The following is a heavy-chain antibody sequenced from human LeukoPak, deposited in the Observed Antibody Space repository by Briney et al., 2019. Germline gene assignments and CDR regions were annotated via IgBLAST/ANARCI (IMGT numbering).Heavy chain of an antibody. CDR3: ATVSYSNYYYYYGMDV. CDR2: FDPEDGET. D-gene: IGHD4-11*01. J-gene: IGHJ6*02. Sequence: ASVKVSCKVSGYTLTELSMHWVRQAPGKGLEWMGGFDPEDGETIYAQKFQGRVTMTEDTSTDTAYMELSSLRSEDTAVYYCATVSYSNYYYYYGMDVWGQGTTVTVSS. V-gene: IGHV1-24*01. CDR1: GYTLTELS.